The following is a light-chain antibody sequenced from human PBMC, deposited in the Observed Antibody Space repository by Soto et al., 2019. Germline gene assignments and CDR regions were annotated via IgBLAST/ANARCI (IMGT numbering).Light chain of an antibody. V-gene: IGLV1-51*01. J-gene: IGLJ2*01. CDR2: DNN. CDR3: GTWDSSLSAGV. CDR1: SSNLGNNY. Sequence: QSVLTQPPSVSAAPGQKVTISCSGSSSNLGNNYVSWYQQLPGTAPKLLIYDNNKRPSGIPDRFSGSKSGTSATLGITGLQTGDEADYYYGTWDSSLSAGVFGGGTKLTVL.